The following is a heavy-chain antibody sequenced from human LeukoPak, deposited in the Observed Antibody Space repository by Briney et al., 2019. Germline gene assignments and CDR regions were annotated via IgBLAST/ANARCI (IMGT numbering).Heavy chain of an antibody. D-gene: IGHD6-19*01. V-gene: IGHV3-49*03. CDR3: SRGSGWLSVY. CDR1: GFTFGDYL. Sequence: GGSLRLSCTASGFTFGDYLMSWFRQAPGKGLEWIGFISGGTTEYAASVKGRFTTSRDDSTTIAYLQMNSLTTEDKAVYYCSRGSGWLSVYWGQGTLVTVSS. J-gene: IGHJ4*02. CDR2: ISGGTT.